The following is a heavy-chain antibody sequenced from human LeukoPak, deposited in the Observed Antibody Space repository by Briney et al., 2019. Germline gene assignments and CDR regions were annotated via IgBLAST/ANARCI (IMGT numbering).Heavy chain of an antibody. D-gene: IGHD3-22*01. J-gene: IGHJ4*02. CDR1: GFIFSDHY. Sequence: PGGSLRLSCAASGFIFSDHYMGWVRQAPGKGLEWVGRIRDKANSYTTEYAASVKSRFTVSRDESESSLYLQMNSLKTEDTAVYYCARASRDSSGHHNFDHWGQGTLVTVAS. V-gene: IGHV3-72*01. CDR3: ARASRDSSGHHNFDH. CDR2: IRDKANSYTT.